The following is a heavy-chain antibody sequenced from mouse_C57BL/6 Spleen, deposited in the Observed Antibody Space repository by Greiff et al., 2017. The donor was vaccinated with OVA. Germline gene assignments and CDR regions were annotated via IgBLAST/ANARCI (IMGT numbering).Heavy chain of an antibody. CDR1: GFTFSSYG. D-gene: IGHD1-1*01. V-gene: IGHV5-6*01. CDR3: ARQGDLLGYFDY. CDR2: ISSGGSYT. Sequence: EVQLVESGGDLVKPGGSLKLSCAASGFTFSSYGMSWVRQTPDKRLEWVATISSGGSYTYYPDSVKGRFTISRDNAKNTLYLQMSSLKSEDTAMYYCARQGDLLGYFDYWGQGTTLTVSS. J-gene: IGHJ2*01.